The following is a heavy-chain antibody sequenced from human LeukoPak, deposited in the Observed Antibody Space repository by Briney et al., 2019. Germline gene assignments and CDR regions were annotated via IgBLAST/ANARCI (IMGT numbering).Heavy chain of an antibody. CDR1: GFTFSSYA. CDR3: AKVAGTVTTPHDAFDI. V-gene: IGHV3-23*01. CDR2: ISGSGGST. Sequence: PGGSLRLSCAASGFTFSSYAMSWVRQAPGKGLEWVSAISGSGGSTYYADSVKGRFTISRDNSKNTLYLQMNSLRAEDTAVYYCAKVAGTVTTPHDAFDIWGQGTMVTVSS. D-gene: IGHD4-17*01. J-gene: IGHJ3*02.